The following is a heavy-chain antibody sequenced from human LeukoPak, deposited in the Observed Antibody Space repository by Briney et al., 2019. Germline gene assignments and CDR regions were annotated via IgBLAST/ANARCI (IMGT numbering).Heavy chain of an antibody. Sequence: SETLSLTCTVSGGSVSSGSYYWSWIRQPPGKGLEWLGYIYYSGSTNYNPSLKSRVTISVDTSKNQFSLKLSSVTAADTAVYYCARALRYGSGSYSSWFDPWGQGTLVTVSS. CDR2: IYYSGST. CDR3: ARALRYGSGSYSSWFDP. D-gene: IGHD3-10*01. J-gene: IGHJ5*02. CDR1: GGSVSSGSYY. V-gene: IGHV4-61*01.